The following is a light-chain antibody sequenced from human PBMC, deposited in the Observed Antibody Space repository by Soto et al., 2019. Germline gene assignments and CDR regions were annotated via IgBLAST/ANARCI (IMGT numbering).Light chain of an antibody. CDR3: QQYDNWPRT. CDR1: QSVSSN. J-gene: IGKJ1*01. CDR2: GAS. V-gene: IGKV3-15*01. Sequence: EIVLTQSPATLSLSPGERATLSCRASQSVSSNLAWYQQKPGQGPRLLIYGASTRATGIPARFSGSGSGTEFTLTITSLQSEDFAVYYCQQYDNWPRTFGQGTKVDI.